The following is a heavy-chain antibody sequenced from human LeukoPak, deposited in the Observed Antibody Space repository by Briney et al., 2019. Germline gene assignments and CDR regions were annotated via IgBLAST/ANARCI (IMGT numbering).Heavy chain of an antibody. CDR3: ARENYGSGDAFDM. CDR2: ISGSGGST. D-gene: IGHD3-10*01. V-gene: IGHV3-23*01. J-gene: IGHJ3*02. Sequence: GGSLRLSCAASGFTFSSYAMSWVRQAPGKGLEWVSAISGSGGSTYYADSVKGRFTISRDNSKNTLYLQMDSLKTDDTAVYYCARENYGSGDAFDMWGQGTMVTVSS. CDR1: GFTFSSYA.